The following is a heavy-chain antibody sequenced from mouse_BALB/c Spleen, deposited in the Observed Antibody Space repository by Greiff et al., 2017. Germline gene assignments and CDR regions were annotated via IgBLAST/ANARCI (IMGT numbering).Heavy chain of an antibody. Sequence: QVQLQQSGAELMKPGASVKISCKATGYTFSSYWIEWVKQRPGHGLEWIGEILPGSGSTNYNEKFKGKATFTADTSSNTAYMQLSSLTSEDSAVYYCARMITTYYYAMDYWGQGTSVTFSS. CDR2: ILPGSGST. CDR1: GYTFSSYW. CDR3: ARMITTYYYAMDY. J-gene: IGHJ4*01. V-gene: IGHV1-9*01. D-gene: IGHD2-4*01.